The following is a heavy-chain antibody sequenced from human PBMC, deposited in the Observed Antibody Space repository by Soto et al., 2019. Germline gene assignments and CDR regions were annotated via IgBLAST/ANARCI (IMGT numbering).Heavy chain of an antibody. CDR3: ASSNGPRTGP. CDR2: IIPILGIA. CDR1: GGTFSSYT. V-gene: IGHV1-69*02. Sequence: QVQLVQSGAEVKKPGSSVKVSCKASGGTFSSYTISWVRQAPGQGLEWMGRIIPILGIANYAQKFQGRVTITADKSTSTDYMELSSLRSEDTAVYYCASSNGPRTGPWGQGTLVTVSS. J-gene: IGHJ5*02. D-gene: IGHD3-22*01.